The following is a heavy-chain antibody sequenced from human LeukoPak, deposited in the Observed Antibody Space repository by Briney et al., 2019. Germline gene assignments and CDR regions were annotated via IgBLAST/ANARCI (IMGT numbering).Heavy chain of an antibody. CDR2: INHSGST. Sequence: SETLSLTCSVSDGSINSGTYYWAWIRQPPGKGLEWIGEINHSGSTNYNPSLKSRVTISVDTSKNQFSLKLSSVTAADTAVYYCARRYSSSSLWAYWGQGTLVTVSS. V-gene: IGHV4-39*07. CDR1: DGSINSGTYY. J-gene: IGHJ4*02. CDR3: ARRYSSSSLWAY. D-gene: IGHD6-6*01.